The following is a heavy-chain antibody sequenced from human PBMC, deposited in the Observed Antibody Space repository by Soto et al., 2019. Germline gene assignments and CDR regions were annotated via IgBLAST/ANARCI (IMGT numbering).Heavy chain of an antibody. CDR1: GGTLSSYA. D-gene: IGHD3-22*01. CDR2: IIPIFGTA. CDR3: ARVGGGLKTYYYDSSGYYYDY. Sequence: GASVKVSCKASGGTLSSYAISWVRQAPGQGLEWMGGIIPIFGTANYAQKFQGRVTITADESTSTAYMELSSLRSEDTAVYYCARVGGGLKTYYYDSSGYYYDYWGQGTLVTVSS. J-gene: IGHJ4*02. V-gene: IGHV1-69*13.